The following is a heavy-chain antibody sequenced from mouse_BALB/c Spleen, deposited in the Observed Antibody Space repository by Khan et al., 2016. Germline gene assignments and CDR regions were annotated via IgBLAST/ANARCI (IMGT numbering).Heavy chain of an antibody. Sequence: EVELVESGGGLVQPGGSLKLSCAASGSTFSSYGMSWVRQTPDKRLELVATINSNGGSTYYPDSVKGRFTISRDNAKNTLYLQMSSLKSEDTAMYYCARGIYYGYYFDYWGQGTTLTVSS. V-gene: IGHV5-6-3*01. D-gene: IGHD1-2*01. CDR3: ARGIYYGYYFDY. J-gene: IGHJ2*01. CDR2: INSNGGST. CDR1: GSTFSSYG.